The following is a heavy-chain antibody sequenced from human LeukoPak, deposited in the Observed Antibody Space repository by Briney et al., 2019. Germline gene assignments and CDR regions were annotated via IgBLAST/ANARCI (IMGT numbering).Heavy chain of an antibody. CDR1: GFTFSSYA. CDR2: ISGSGGST. D-gene: IGHD3-22*01. Sequence: GGSLRLSCAASGFTFSSYAMSWVRQAPGKGLEWVSAISGSGGSTYYADSVKGRFTISRDNSKNTLYLQMNSLRAEDTAVYYCARASMYYYDSSGYSPLDYWGQGTLVTVSS. CDR3: ARASMYYYDSSGYSPLDY. V-gene: IGHV3-23*01. J-gene: IGHJ4*02.